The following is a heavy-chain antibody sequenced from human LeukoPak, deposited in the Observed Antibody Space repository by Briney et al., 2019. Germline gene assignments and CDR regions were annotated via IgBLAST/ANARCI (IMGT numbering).Heavy chain of an antibody. CDR2: ISHDGNTG. CDR1: KFMFSAYN. CDR3: ARDFNWAFDY. Sequence: GGSLRLSCAASKFMFSAYNMHWVRQVPGKGLEWLAIISHDGNTGHYADSVKGRFNISRDNSKDTVDLQMNSLRADDTAVYYCARDFNWAFDYWGQGTLVTVSS. D-gene: IGHD3-16*01. V-gene: IGHV3-30-3*01. J-gene: IGHJ4*02.